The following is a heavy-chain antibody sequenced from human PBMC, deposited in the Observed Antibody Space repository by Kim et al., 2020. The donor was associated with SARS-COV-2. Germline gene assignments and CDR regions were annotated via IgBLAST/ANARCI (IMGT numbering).Heavy chain of an antibody. CDR2: IWYDGSNK. CDR1: GFTFSSYG. D-gene: IGHD6-13*01. Sequence: GGSLRLSCAASGFTFSSYGMHWVRQAPGKGLEWVAVIWYDGSNKYYADSVKGRFTISRDNSKNTLYLQMNSLRAEDTAVYYCAREKQQLKGDVGGIDYWGQGTLVTVSS. CDR3: AREKQQLKGDVGGIDY. V-gene: IGHV3-33*01. J-gene: IGHJ4*02.